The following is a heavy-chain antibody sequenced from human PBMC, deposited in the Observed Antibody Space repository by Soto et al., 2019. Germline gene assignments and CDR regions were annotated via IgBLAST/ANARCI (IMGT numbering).Heavy chain of an antibody. D-gene: IGHD3-16*01. V-gene: IGHV3-30*18. Sequence: QVQLVESGGGVVQPGASLRLSCEASGFAFSSYAMHWVRQAPGKWLEWVGVISYDGNYIYYADSVKGRFTISRDNSKNTLYVQVNSLRPEDTAVYYCAKVILSAIIGPYAMDVWGQGTTVTVSS. J-gene: IGHJ6*02. CDR2: ISYDGNYI. CDR1: GFAFSSYA. CDR3: AKVILSAIIGPYAMDV.